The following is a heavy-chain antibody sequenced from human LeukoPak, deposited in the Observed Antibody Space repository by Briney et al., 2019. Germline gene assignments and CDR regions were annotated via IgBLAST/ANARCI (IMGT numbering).Heavy chain of an antibody. D-gene: IGHD3-22*01. CDR2: ISAYNGNT. CDR3: ARTNVYYYDSSDYYPYFDY. Sequence: ASVKVSCKASGYTFTSYGISWVRQAPGQGLEWMGWISAYNGNTNYAQKLQGRVTMTTDTSTSTAYMELRSLRSDDTAVYYCARTNVYYYDSSDYYPYFDYWGQGTLVTVSS. V-gene: IGHV1-18*01. CDR1: GYTFTSYG. J-gene: IGHJ4*02.